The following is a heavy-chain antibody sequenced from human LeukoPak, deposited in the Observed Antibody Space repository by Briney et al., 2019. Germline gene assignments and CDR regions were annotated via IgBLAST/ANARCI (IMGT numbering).Heavy chain of an antibody. CDR3: ARGSGYYLNLDFDY. Sequence: ASVKVSCKASGYTFTSYGISWVRQAPGQGLEWMGWINPNSGGTNYAQKFQGRVTMTRDTSISTAYMELSRLRSDDTAVYYCARGSGYYLNLDFDYWGQGTLVTVSS. D-gene: IGHD3-22*01. CDR1: GYTFTSYG. CDR2: INPNSGGT. J-gene: IGHJ4*02. V-gene: IGHV1-2*02.